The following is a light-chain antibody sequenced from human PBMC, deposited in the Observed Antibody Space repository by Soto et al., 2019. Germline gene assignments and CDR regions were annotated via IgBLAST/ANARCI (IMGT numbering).Light chain of an antibody. Sequence: EMVMTQSPASLSVSPGERATLSCRAGQGVTTNFAWYQQKSGQSPRLLIYDVSIRATVVPARFSGTGSETDFTLTSSGLHSEYFAVYCWQQRSNSITFGQGTRLEIK. V-gene: IGKV3-15*01. CDR3: QQRSNSIT. J-gene: IGKJ5*01. CDR2: DVS. CDR1: QGVTTN.